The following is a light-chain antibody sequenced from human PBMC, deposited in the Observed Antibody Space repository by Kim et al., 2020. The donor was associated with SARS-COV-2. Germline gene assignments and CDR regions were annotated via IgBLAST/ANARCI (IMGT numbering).Light chain of an antibody. J-gene: IGLJ2*01. V-gene: IGLV3-1*01. Sequence: VSPGQTASITCSGDKLGEKYVCWYQQRPGQSPVVVIYQDTNRPSGIPERFSGSNSGNTATLTISGTQAMDEADYFCQVWDSTTTVFGGGTQLTVL. CDR2: QDT. CDR3: QVWDSTTTV. CDR1: KLGEKY.